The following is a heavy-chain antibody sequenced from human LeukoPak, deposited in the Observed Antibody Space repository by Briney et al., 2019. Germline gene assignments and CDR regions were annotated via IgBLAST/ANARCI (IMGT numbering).Heavy chain of an antibody. J-gene: IGHJ3*02. CDR3: ATQRIAANIYAFDI. Sequence: PGGSLRLSCAASGFTVSSNYMSWVRQAPGEGLEWGSVIYSGGSTYYADSVKGRFTISRDNSKNTLYLQMNSLRAEDTAVYYCATQRIAANIYAFDIWGQGTMVTVSS. D-gene: IGHD6-13*01. V-gene: IGHV3-66*01. CDR1: GFTVSSNY. CDR2: IYSGGST.